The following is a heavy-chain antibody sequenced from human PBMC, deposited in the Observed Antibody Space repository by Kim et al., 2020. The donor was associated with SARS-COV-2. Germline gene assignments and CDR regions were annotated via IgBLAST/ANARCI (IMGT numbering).Heavy chain of an antibody. Sequence: GGSLRLSCAASGFTFSSYSMNWVRQAPGKGLEWVSYISSSSSTIYYADSVKGRFTISRDNAKNSLYLQMNSLRAEDTAVYYCARGERGNRRGVEELDVWGQGTTVTVSS. CDR1: GFTFSSYS. CDR2: ISSSSSTI. V-gene: IGHV3-48*04. J-gene: IGHJ6*02. CDR3: ARGERGNRRGVEELDV. D-gene: IGHD4-4*01.